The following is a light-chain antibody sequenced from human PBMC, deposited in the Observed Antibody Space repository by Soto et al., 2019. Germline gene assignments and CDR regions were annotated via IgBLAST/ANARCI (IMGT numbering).Light chain of an antibody. Sequence: DIQMTQSPSTLSASVRDRDTITCRASQSISSSLAWYQQKPGKAPKVLIYDASSLASGVPSTFSGSGSGTESTLTIISLQPDDFATYYCQQYNSYSITFGQGTRLEIK. CDR2: DAS. CDR1: QSISSS. J-gene: IGKJ5*01. CDR3: QQYNSYSIT. V-gene: IGKV1-5*01.